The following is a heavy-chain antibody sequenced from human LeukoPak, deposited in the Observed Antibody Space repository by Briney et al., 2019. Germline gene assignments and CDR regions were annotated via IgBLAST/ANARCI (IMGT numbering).Heavy chain of an antibody. V-gene: IGHV4-4*07. CDR2: IYTSGST. J-gene: IGHJ3*02. Sequence: SETLSLTCTVSGGSISSYYWSWIRQPVGKGLEWIGRIYTSGSTNYNPSLKSRVTMSVDTSKNQFSLELSSVTAADTAVYYCGRGAPPRPVIAFDTGGKGTMAPAS. CDR3: GRGAPPRPVIAFDT. CDR1: GGSISSYY. D-gene: IGHD2/OR15-2a*01.